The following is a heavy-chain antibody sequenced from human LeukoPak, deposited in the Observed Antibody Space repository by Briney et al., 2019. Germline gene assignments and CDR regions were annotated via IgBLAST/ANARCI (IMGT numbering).Heavy chain of an antibody. CDR1: GGTFSSYA. CDR3: ALSPLARKVQAARPNWFDP. D-gene: IGHD6-6*01. Sequence: SVKVSCKASGGTFSSYAISWVRQAPGQGLEWMGGIIPIFGTANYAQKFQGRVTITTDESTSTAYMELSSLRSEDTAVYYCALSPLARKVQAARPNWFDPWGQGTLVTVSS. J-gene: IGHJ5*02. V-gene: IGHV1-69*05. CDR2: IIPIFGTA.